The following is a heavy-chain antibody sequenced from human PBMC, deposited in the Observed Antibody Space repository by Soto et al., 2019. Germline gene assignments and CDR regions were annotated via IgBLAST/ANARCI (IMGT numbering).Heavy chain of an antibody. D-gene: IGHD6-13*01. CDR3: ARDIAAAGTYYYYYMDV. Sequence: ASVKVSCKSSGCTFSSYTISWVRQAPGQGLEWMGRIIPILGIANYAQKFQGRVTITADKSTSTAYMELSSLRSEDTAVYYCARDIAAAGTYYYYYMDVWGKGTTVTVSS. CDR2: IIPILGIA. V-gene: IGHV1-69*04. CDR1: GCTFSSYT. J-gene: IGHJ6*03.